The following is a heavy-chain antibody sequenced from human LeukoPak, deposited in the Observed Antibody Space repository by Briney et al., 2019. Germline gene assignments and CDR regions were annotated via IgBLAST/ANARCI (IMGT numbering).Heavy chain of an antibody. CDR2: INPNSGGT. CDR3: AIETYDFWSGSVDY. Sequence: ASVKVSCKASGYTFTGYYMHWVRQAPGQGLEWMGWINPNSGGTNYAQKFQGRVTMTRDTSISTAYMELSRLRSDDTAVYYGAIETYDFWSGSVDYWGQGTLVTVSS. CDR1: GYTFTGYY. D-gene: IGHD3-3*01. J-gene: IGHJ4*02. V-gene: IGHV1-2*02.